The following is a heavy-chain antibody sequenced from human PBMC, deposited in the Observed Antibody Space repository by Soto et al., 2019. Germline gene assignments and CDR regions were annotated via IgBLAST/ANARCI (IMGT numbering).Heavy chain of an antibody. CDR3: ASGSTVINTLDF. CDR1: GGSITSGDYY. J-gene: IGHJ4*02. D-gene: IGHD4-17*01. CDR2: NYYGGST. Sequence: QVQLQESGPGLMKPSQTLSLTCTVSGGSITSGDYYWSWIRQPPGKGLEWVGYNYYGGSTYYNPSLESRITISLDTAKNQFSLELTSVTAADTAVYYCASGSTVINTLDFWGQGTLVTVSS. V-gene: IGHV4-30-4*01.